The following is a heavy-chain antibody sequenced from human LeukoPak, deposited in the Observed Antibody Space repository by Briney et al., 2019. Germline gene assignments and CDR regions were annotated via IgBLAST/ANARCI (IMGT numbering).Heavy chain of an antibody. V-gene: IGHV4-59*08. CDR3: AGQFCSSTSCYNWFDP. Sequence: PSETLSLTCTVSGGSISSYYWSWIRQPPGKGLEWIGYIYYSGSTNYNPSLKSRVTISVDTSKNQFSLKLSSVTAADTAVYYCAGQFCSSTSCYNWFDPWGQGTLVTVSS. CDR2: IYYSGST. D-gene: IGHD2-2*01. CDR1: GGSISSYY. J-gene: IGHJ5*02.